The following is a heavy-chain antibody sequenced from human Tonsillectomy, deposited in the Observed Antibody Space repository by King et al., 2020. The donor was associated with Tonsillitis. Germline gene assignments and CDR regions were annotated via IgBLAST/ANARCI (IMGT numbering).Heavy chain of an antibody. Sequence: VQLVESGADVKKPGESLKISCKGSGYSFANYWIGWVRQMPGKGLEWMGIIYPGDSDTIYSPSFQGHVPISADKSISTAYLQWSSLKASDTAMYYCARLPLTGGCFDYWGQGTLVTVSS. J-gene: IGHJ4*02. CDR2: IYPGDSDT. CDR3: ARLPLTGGCFDY. CDR1: GYSFANYW. D-gene: IGHD7-27*01. V-gene: IGHV5-51*01.